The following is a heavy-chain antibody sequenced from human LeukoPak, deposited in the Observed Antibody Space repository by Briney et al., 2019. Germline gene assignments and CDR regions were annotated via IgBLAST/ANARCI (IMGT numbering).Heavy chain of an antibody. CDR2: ISGSGGST. CDR3: AKGGDIVVVPGAIVDY. Sequence: QPGGSLRLSCAASGFTFSSYAMSWVRQAPGKGLEWVSAISGSGGSTYYADSVKGRFTISRDNSKNTLYLQMNSLRAGDTAVYYCAKGGDIVVVPGAIVDYWGQGTLVTVSS. V-gene: IGHV3-23*01. J-gene: IGHJ4*02. CDR1: GFTFSSYA. D-gene: IGHD2-2*01.